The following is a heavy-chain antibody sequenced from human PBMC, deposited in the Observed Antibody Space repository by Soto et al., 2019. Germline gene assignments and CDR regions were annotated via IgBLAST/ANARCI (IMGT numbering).Heavy chain of an antibody. D-gene: IGHD2-15*01. Sequence: QVQLVESGGGVVQPGRSLRLSCAASGFTFSNYAMHWVRQAPGKGLECVAVLSYNGGNRFYRDYVKGRFTISRGNSKNTVHLQIDSLRYEDAAVYYCARGDREDTAVVIGVRPGEYGVDVWGQGTTVTVSS. J-gene: IGHJ6*02. CDR1: GFTFSNYA. V-gene: IGHV3-30*04. CDR2: LSYNGGNR. CDR3: ARGDREDTAVVIGVRPGEYGVDV.